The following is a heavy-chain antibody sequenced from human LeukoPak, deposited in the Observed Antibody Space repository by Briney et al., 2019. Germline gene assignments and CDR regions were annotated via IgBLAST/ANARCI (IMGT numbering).Heavy chain of an antibody. V-gene: IGHV3-21*01. Sequence: GGSLRLSCAASGFTFSSYSMNWVRQAPGKGLEWVSSISSSSSYIYYADSVKGRFTISRDNAKNSLYLQMNSLRAEDTAVYYCARERSIAARSRYFDYWGQGTLVTVSS. CDR2: ISSSSSYI. D-gene: IGHD6-6*01. J-gene: IGHJ4*02. CDR3: ARERSIAARSRYFDY. CDR1: GFTFSSYS.